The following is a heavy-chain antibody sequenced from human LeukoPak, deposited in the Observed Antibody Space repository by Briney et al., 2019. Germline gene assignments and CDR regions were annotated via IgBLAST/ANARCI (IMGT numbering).Heavy chain of an antibody. J-gene: IGHJ2*01. D-gene: IGHD4/OR15-4a*01. Sequence: PSETLSLTCAVSGYSITSGCYWGWIRQPPGKGLEWIGTFYHSGSTYYNPSLKSRVTISIDTSNNQFSLSLRSVTAADTAVYYCARRGAHWYFDLWGRGTLVTVSS. CDR2: FYHSGST. CDR1: GYSITSGCY. CDR3: ARRGAHWYFDL. V-gene: IGHV4-38-2*01.